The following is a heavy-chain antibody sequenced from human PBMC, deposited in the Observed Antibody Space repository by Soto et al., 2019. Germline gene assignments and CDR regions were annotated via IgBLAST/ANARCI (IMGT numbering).Heavy chain of an antibody. CDR3: ARLGSSIAAAGPYYYGMDV. V-gene: IGHV1-18*01. J-gene: IGHJ6*02. CDR1: GYTFTSYG. CDR2: ISAYNGNT. Sequence: ASVKVSCKASGYTFTSYGISWVRQAPGQGLEWMGWISAYNGNTNYAQELQGRVTMTTDTSTSTAYMELRSLRSDDTAVYYCARLGSSIAAAGPYYYGMDVWGQGTTVTVSS. D-gene: IGHD6-13*01.